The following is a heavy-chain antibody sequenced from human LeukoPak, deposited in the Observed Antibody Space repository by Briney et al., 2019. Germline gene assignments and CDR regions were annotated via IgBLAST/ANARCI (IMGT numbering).Heavy chain of an antibody. CDR3: AKGTKPVMTIPDY. CDR2: VSDRDGST. D-gene: IGHD1/OR15-1a*01. V-gene: IGHV3-23*01. CDR1: GFTFSTYA. J-gene: IGHJ4*02. Sequence: PGGSLRLSCAASGFTFSTYAMSWVRQAPGKGLEWVSTVSDRDGSTHYADSVKGRFTISRDGSKNTLFLQMNSLRADDTAIYYCAKGTKPVMTIPDYWGQGILVTVSS.